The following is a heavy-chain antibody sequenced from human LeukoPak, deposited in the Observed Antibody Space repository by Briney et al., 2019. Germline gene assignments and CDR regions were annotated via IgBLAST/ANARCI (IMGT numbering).Heavy chain of an antibody. CDR2: MFPKRGAT. V-gene: IGHV1-2*02. D-gene: IGHD6-13*01. J-gene: IGHJ4*02. CDR1: GYSFTDNY. Sequence: ASVTVSCMASGYSFTDNYLHGVRQVPGQGREWMGWMFPKRGATNYALKFQGRVTMTRDTSISTAYLDLSGLRYDDTAVYYCVREVWYYSVWGEGTLVTVSS. CDR3: VREVWYYSV.